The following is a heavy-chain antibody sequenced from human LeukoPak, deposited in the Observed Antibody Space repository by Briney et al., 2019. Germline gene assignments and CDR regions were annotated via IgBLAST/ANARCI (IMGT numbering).Heavy chain of an antibody. CDR1: GFTFSSYA. CDR2: ISGSGGST. V-gene: IGHV3-23*01. CDR3: AKDLYETRTMIVVVITVTTAFDI. D-gene: IGHD3-22*01. Sequence: PGGSPRLSCAASGFTFSSYAMSWVRQAPGKGLEWVSAISGSGGSTHYADSVKGRFTISRDNSKNTLYLQMNSLRAEDTAVYYCAKDLYETRTMIVVVITVTTAFDIWGQGTMVTVSS. J-gene: IGHJ3*02.